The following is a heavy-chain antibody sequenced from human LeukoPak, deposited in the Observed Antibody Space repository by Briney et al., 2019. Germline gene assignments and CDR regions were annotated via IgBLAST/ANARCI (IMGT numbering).Heavy chain of an antibody. V-gene: IGHV3-74*01. D-gene: IGHD6-13*01. CDR1: GFTFSSYW. J-gene: IGHJ4*02. CDR3: ARGRSIAADPFDY. Sequence: GGSLRLSCAASGFTFSSYWMHWVRQAPGKGLVWVSRINSDGSSTSYADSVKGRFTISRDNAKNTLYLQMNSLRAEDTAVYYCARGRSIAADPFDYWGQGTLVTVSS. CDR2: INSDGSST.